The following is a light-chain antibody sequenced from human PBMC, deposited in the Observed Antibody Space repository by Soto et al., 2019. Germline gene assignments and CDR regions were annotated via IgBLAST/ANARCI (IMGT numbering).Light chain of an antibody. V-gene: IGKV3-15*01. Sequence: ERVMTQSPATLSVSPGERATLSCRASQSVSSNLAWYQQKPGQAPRLLIYGASTRATGIPARFSGSGSGTDFTLTISSLQSEDFAIYYCQQYNNWPPITFGQGTRLEIK. J-gene: IGKJ5*01. CDR1: QSVSSN. CDR2: GAS. CDR3: QQYNNWPPIT.